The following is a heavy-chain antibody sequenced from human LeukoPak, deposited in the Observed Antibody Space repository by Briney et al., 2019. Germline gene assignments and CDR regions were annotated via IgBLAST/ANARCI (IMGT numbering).Heavy chain of an antibody. CDR3: ARDSGRGYSPIIGYFDY. CDR1: GGSFSGYY. V-gene: IGHV4-34*01. Sequence: SETLSLSCAVYGGSFSGYYWSWIRQPPGKGLEWIGEINHSVSTNYNPSLKSRVTISVETSTNQFSLKLSSVTAADTAVYYCARDSGRGYSPIIGYFDYWGQGTLVTVSS. J-gene: IGHJ4*02. CDR2: INHSVST. D-gene: IGHD3-22*01.